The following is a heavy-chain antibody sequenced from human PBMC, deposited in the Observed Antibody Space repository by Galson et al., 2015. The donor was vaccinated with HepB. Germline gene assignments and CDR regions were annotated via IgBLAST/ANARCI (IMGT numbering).Heavy chain of an antibody. CDR2: IRYDGRNK. J-gene: IGHJ4*02. D-gene: IGHD1-1*01. V-gene: IGHV3-33*01. CDR1: GFTFSRNG. CDR3: TGDRFETNPMDVVPGTIVK. Sequence: SLRLSCAASGFTFSRNGMQWVRQAPGKRLEWVADIRYDGRNKYYADSVRGRFTISRDNSKKTLYLQMDSLRDEDTAVYYCTGDRFETNPMDVVPGTIVKWGQGTLVTVSS.